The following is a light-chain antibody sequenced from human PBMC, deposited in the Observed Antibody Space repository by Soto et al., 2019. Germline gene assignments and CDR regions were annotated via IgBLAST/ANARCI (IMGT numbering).Light chain of an antibody. CDR3: QNYDSALGT. CDR2: GAS. CDR1: QAISNY. Sequence: DFQMTQSPSSLSASVGDRVTITCRASQAISNYLAWYQQRPGKVPKLLIYGASTLQSGAPSRFSGSGSVTEFTLTISSLQPEDVATYYCQNYDSALGTFGQGTKVEIK. J-gene: IGKJ1*01. V-gene: IGKV1-27*01.